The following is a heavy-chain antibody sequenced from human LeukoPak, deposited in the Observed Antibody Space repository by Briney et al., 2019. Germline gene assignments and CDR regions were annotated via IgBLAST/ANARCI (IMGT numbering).Heavy chain of an antibody. V-gene: IGHV3-23*01. J-gene: IGHJ4*02. D-gene: IGHD6-19*01. CDR1: GFTFSNLA. CDR2: ISASGGST. CDR3: ARDLYSSGGDY. Sequence: PGGSLRLSCAASGFTFSNLAMSWVRQAPGKGLEWLSLISASGGSTYYADSVKGRFTISRDNSKNTLYLQMNSLRAEDTALYYCARDLYSSGGDYWGQGTLDTVSS.